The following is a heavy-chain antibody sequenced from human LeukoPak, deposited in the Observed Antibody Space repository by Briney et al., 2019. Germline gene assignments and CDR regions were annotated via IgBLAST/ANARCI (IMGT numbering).Heavy chain of an antibody. V-gene: IGHV1-2*02. CDR2: ISPSGGST. CDR3: ARADTVYYYDSSGYYFDY. J-gene: IGHJ4*02. CDR1: GYTFTSNY. D-gene: IGHD3-22*01. Sequence: ASVKVSCKAFGYTFTSNYMHWVRQAPGQGPEWMGVISPSGGSTTYAQKFQGRVTMTRDTSISTAYMELSRLRSDDTAVYYCARADTVYYYDSSGYYFDYWGQGTLVTVSS.